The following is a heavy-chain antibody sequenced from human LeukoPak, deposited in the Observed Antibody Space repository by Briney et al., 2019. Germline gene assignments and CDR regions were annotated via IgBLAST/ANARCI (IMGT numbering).Heavy chain of an antibody. CDR3: ARAALYYYGPGSYSGDL. CDR2: ISTYNGNT. D-gene: IGHD3-10*01. V-gene: IGHV1-18*01. Sequence: ASVKVSCKASGYTFTSYGISWVRQAPGQGLEWMGWISTYNGNTNYAQNLQGRVTMTTDTSTTTPYIELRSLRSDDPAVYYCARAALYYYGPGSYSGDLWGQGTMVTVSS. CDR1: GYTFTSYG. J-gene: IGHJ3*01.